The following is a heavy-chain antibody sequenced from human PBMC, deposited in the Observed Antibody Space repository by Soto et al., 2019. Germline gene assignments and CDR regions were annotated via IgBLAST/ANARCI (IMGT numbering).Heavy chain of an antibody. CDR1: GFTFGDYA. CDR2: IRSKAYGGTT. CDR3: TRDAEWYFRYHHYGIDV. J-gene: IGHJ6*02. Sequence: GSLRLSCTASGFTFGDYAMSWFRQAPGKGLEWVGFIRSKAYGGTTEYAASVKGRFTISRDDSKSIAYLQMNSLKTEDTAVYYCTRDAEWYFRYHHYGIDVPAQRTTVTVAS. V-gene: IGHV3-49*03. D-gene: IGHD2-8*01.